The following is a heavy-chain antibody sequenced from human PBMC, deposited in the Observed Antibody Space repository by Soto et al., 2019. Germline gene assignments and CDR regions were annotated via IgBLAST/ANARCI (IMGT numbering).Heavy chain of an antibody. J-gene: IGHJ6*02. D-gene: IGHD3-3*01. Sequence: QVQLVQSGAEVKKPGASVKVSCKASGYTFTSYAMHWVRQAPGQRLEWMGWINAGNGNTKYSQKFQGRVTITADESTSTAYMELSSLRSEDTAVYYCARGYKYDFWSGYYPSGMDVWGQGTTVTVSS. CDR3: ARGYKYDFWSGYYPSGMDV. CDR1: GYTFTSYA. CDR2: INAGNGNT. V-gene: IGHV1-3*01.